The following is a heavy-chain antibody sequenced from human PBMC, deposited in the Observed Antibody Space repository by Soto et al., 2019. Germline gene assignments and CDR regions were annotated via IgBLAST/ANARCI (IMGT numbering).Heavy chain of an antibody. CDR3: TXXXXXFGGVIVRPLDY. J-gene: IGHJ4*02. CDR2: ISAYNGNT. CDR1: GYTFTSYG. V-gene: IGHV1-18*01. D-gene: IGHD3-16*02. Sequence: KASGYTFTSYGISWVRQAPGQGLERMGWISAYNGNTNYAQKLQGRVTMTTDTSTSTAYMELRSLRSDDTAVYYCTXXXXXFGGVIVRPLDYSAQRTLVPVSX.